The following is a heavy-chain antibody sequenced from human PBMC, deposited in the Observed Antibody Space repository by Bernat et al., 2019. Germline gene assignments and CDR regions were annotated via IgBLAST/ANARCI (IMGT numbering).Heavy chain of an antibody. CDR1: GFTFSSYG. CDR3: ARNGYSSSWYLNPNYYFDY. D-gene: IGHD6-13*01. J-gene: IGHJ4*02. Sequence: QVQLVESGGGVVQPGSSLRLSCAASGFTFSSYGMHWVRQAPGKGLEWVAVIWYDGSNKYYADSVKGRFTISRDNSKNTLYLQMNSLRAEDTAVYYCARNGYSSSWYLNPNYYFDYWGQGTLVTVSS. CDR2: IWYDGSNK. V-gene: IGHV3-33*01.